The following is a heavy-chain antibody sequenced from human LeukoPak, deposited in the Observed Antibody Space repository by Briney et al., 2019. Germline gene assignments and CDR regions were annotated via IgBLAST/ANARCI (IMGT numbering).Heavy chain of an antibody. Sequence: GGSLRLSCAASGFTFSSYAMSWVRQAPGKGLEWVSGISDSGGSTYYTDSVKGRFTISRDKSHNTLYLQMNSLRAEDTAVYYWAKSPLAYCTSSSCHLYFDYWGQGTLVTVSS. V-gene: IGHV3-23*01. D-gene: IGHD2-15*01. J-gene: IGHJ4*02. CDR2: ISDSGGST. CDR3: AKSPLAYCTSSSCHLYFDY. CDR1: GFTFSSYA.